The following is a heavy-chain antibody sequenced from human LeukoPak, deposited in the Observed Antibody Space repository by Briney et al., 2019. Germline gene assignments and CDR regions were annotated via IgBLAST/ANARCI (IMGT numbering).Heavy chain of an antibody. CDR2: ITYDGRKE. V-gene: IGHV3-30*03. Sequence: GGSLRLSCVASGFIFSNYGMHWVRQAPGEGPEWLAVITYDGRKEYYADSVKGRFTISRDNSKNTLYLQMNSLRAEDTAVYYCARELYCGGDCYYYYGMDVWGQGTTVTVSS. CDR3: ARELYCGGDCYYYYGMDV. CDR1: GFIFSNYG. D-gene: IGHD2-21*02. J-gene: IGHJ6*02.